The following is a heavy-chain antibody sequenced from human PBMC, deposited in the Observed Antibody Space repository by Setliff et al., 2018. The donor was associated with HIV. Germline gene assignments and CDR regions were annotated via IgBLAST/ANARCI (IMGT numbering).Heavy chain of an antibody. CDR2: IYHSGST. CDR3: ARNRVPSSL. J-gene: IGHJ4*02. D-gene: IGHD3-10*01. CDR1: GGSVSSTNW. Sequence: PSETLSLTCAVSGGSVSSTNWWSWVRQPPGKGLEWIGEIYHSGSTNYNPSLKSRVTISVDTSKNQFCLKLSSVTAADTAVYYCARNRVPSSLWGQGTLVTVSS. V-gene: IGHV4-4*02.